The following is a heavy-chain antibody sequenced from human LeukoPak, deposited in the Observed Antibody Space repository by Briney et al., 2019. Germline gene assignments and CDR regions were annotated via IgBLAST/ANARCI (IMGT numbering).Heavy chain of an antibody. J-gene: IGHJ6*02. V-gene: IGHV1-8*01. CDR3: ARGRDSSGWYRPIYYYYYYGMDV. CDR2: MNPSSGNT. Sequence: ASVKVSCKASGYTFTSCDFNWVRQPACQGREGMGRMNPSSGNTGYAQKFQGRVTMTRNTSISTAYMELSSLRSEDTAVYYCARGRDSSGWYRPIYYYYYYGMDVWGQGTTVTVSS. CDR1: GYTFTSCD. D-gene: IGHD6-19*01.